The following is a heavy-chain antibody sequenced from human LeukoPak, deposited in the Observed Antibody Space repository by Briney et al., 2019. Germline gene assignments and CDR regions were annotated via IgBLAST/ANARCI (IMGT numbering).Heavy chain of an antibody. CDR3: ARVGRGDYTWGSYSCDH. D-gene: IGHD3-16*01. CDR2: ISYSGNT. V-gene: IGHV4-59*01. Sequence: SETLSLTCTVSGDSISSYHWSWIRXPPGXXXXXIGYISYSGNTNYNPSLKSRVTISVDTSKNQFSLKLSSVTAADTAVYYCARVGRGDYTWGSYSCDHWGQGTLVTVSS. CDR1: GDSISSYH. J-gene: IGHJ4*02.